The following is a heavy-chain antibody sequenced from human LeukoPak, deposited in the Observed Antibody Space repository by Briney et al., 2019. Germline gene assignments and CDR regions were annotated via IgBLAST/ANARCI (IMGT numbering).Heavy chain of an antibody. Sequence: SETLSLTCTVSGDSISTYYWGWIRQPAGKRLDWIGRIYTSGSTNYNPSLESRVTMSVDTSKNQFSLNLSSVTAADTAVYYCARAISSGWFKNAFDIWGQGTMVTVSS. D-gene: IGHD6-19*01. CDR3: ARAISSGWFKNAFDI. J-gene: IGHJ3*02. CDR1: GDSISTYY. CDR2: IYTSGST. V-gene: IGHV4-4*07.